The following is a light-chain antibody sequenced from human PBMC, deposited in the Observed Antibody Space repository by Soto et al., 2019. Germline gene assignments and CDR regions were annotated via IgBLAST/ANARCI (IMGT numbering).Light chain of an antibody. CDR2: DVS. Sequence: EIVLTQSPASLSLSPGERVTLSYRASQSVSNSLAWYQQKPGQPPRLLIYDVSNRATGIPARFSGSGSGTDFTLTISSLEPEDFAVYFCHQRYNWPRVTFGQGTRLEIK. CDR3: HQRYNWPRVT. CDR1: QSVSNS. V-gene: IGKV3-11*01. J-gene: IGKJ5*01.